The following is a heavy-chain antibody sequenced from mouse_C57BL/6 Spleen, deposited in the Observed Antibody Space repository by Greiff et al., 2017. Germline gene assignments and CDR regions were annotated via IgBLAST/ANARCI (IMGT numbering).Heavy chain of an antibody. J-gene: IGHJ4*01. V-gene: IGHV5-9*01. CDR3: ARQGEYDGNYYAMDY. D-gene: IGHD2-12*01. CDR1: GFTFSSYT. Sequence: EVKLVESGGGLVKPGGSLKLSCAASGFTFSSYTMSWVRQTPEKRLEWVATISGGGGNTYYPDSVKGRFTISRDNAENTLYLQMSSLRSEDTALYYCARQGEYDGNYYAMDYWGQGTTVTVSS. CDR2: ISGGGGNT.